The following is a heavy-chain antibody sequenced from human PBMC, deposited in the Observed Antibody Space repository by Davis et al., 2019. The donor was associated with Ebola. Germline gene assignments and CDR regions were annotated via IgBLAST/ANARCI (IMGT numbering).Heavy chain of an antibody. V-gene: IGHV1-69*04. Sequence: SVKVSCKASGYTFSNYAISWVRQAPGQGLEWMGRIISSLGITNYAQKFHGRVTITADISTTTAYMELSSLRSEDTAVYYCARVVSDYLWGSYLEWGQGTMVIVS. CDR3: ARVVSDYLWGSYLE. CDR2: IISSLGIT. CDR1: GYTFSNYA. J-gene: IGHJ3*01. D-gene: IGHD3-16*01.